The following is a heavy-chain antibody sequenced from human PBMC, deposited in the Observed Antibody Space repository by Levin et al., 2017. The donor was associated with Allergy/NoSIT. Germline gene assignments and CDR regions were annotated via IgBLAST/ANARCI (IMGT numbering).Heavy chain of an antibody. CDR2: ISSSSSTI. CDR3: EGSFDILTGYYLGY. J-gene: IGHJ4*02. Sequence: GGSLRLSCAASGFTFSSYSMNWVRQAPGKGLEWVSYISSSSSTIYYADSVKGRFTISRDNAKNSLYLQMNSLRAEDTAVYYCEGSFDILTGYYLGYWGQGTLVTVSS. D-gene: IGHD3-9*01. V-gene: IGHV3-48*01. CDR1: GFTFSSYS.